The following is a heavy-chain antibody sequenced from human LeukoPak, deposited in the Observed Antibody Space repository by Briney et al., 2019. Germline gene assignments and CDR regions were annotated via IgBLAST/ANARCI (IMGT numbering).Heavy chain of an antibody. CDR3: TLGLWIHTFDY. V-gene: IGHV3-49*03. CDR1: GFTFGDYA. CDR2: IRSKAYGGTT. D-gene: IGHD5-18*01. Sequence: GGSLRLSCTASGFTFGDYAMSWFRQAPGKGLEWVGFIRSKAYGGTTEYAASVKGGFTISRDDSKSIAYLQMNSLKTEDTAVYYCTLGLWIHTFDYWGQGTLVTVSS. J-gene: IGHJ4*02.